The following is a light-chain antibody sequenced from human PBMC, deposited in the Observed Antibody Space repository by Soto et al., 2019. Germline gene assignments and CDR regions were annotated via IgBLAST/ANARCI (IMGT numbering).Light chain of an antibody. Sequence: QSALTQPRSVSGSPGQSVTISCTGTTSDVGDYNFVSWYQQHPGNAPKLMIYDVTKRPSGIPNRFSGSKSGNTASLTISGLQAEDEADYYCCSYAGTYTYVLGTGTKVTVL. CDR2: DVT. J-gene: IGLJ1*01. CDR1: TSDVGDYNF. V-gene: IGLV2-11*01. CDR3: CSYAGTYTYV.